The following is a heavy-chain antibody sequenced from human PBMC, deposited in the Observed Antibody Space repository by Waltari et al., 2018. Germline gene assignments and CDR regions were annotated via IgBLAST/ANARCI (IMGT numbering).Heavy chain of an antibody. CDR3: AKDFRGWYFYY. V-gene: IGHV3-23*01. J-gene: IGHJ4*02. D-gene: IGHD6-19*01. CDR1: GFTFSNYA. Sequence: EVHLLESGGGLVQPGGSLRLSCAASGFTFSNYAMTWVRQAPGKGLEWVSGISGNGGSTYYADSVKGRFTISRDKSKNTLYLQMNSLRAEDTAVYYCAKDFRGWYFYYWGQGTLVTVSS. CDR2: ISGNGGST.